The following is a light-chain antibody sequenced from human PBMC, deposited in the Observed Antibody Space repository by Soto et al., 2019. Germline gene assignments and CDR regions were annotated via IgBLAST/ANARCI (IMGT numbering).Light chain of an antibody. V-gene: IGKV3-20*01. Sequence: EVVLTQSPGTLSLSPGERATLSCRASQSVSNNYFAWYQQKPGQAPRLLIFGSSDRATGIPDRFSGSGSGTDVTLTISRLEPEDFAVYYCQQYGSSPPYTFGQGTKVEIK. CDR1: QSVSNNY. CDR3: QQYGSSPPYT. J-gene: IGKJ2*01. CDR2: GSS.